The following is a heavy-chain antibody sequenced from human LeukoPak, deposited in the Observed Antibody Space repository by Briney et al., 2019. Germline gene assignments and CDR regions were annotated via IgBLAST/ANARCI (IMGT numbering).Heavy chain of an antibody. V-gene: IGHV4-34*01. J-gene: IGHJ4*02. CDR3: ATSGYGSFDY. CDR1: GGSFSVYY. CDR2: INHSGST. D-gene: IGHD5-12*01. Sequence: PSETLSLTCAVCGGSFSVYYWSWIRQPPGKGLEWIGEINHSGSTNYNPSLKSRVTISVDTSKNQFSLKLSSVTAADTAVYYCATSGYGSFDYWGQGTLVTVSS.